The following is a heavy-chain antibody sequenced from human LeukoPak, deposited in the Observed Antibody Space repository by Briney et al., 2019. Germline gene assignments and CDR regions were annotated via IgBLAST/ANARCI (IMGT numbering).Heavy chain of an antibody. J-gene: IGHJ6*03. CDR2: ISSSSSYI. V-gene: IGHV3-21*01. CDR1: GFTFSSYE. Sequence: PGGSLRLSCVASGFTFSSYEMNWVRQAPGKGLEWVSSISSSSSYIYYADSVKGRFTISRDNAKNSLYLQMNSLRAEDTAVYYCARDHWGIVGVEYYMDVWGKGTTVTVSS. D-gene: IGHD1-26*01. CDR3: ARDHWGIVGVEYYMDV.